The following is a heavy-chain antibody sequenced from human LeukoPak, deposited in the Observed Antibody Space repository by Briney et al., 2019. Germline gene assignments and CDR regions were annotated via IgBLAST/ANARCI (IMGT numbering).Heavy chain of an antibody. D-gene: IGHD3-22*01. Sequence: GESPKISCKGSGHNFTSYWIGWVRQMPGKGLEWMGIIYPGDSDTRYSPSFQGQVTISADKSISTAYLQWSSLKASDTAMYCCARHVGSYYYDSSGYSHFDYWGQGTLVTVSS. CDR3: ARHVGSYYYDSSGYSHFDY. J-gene: IGHJ4*02. V-gene: IGHV5-51*01. CDR2: IYPGDSDT. CDR1: GHNFTSYW.